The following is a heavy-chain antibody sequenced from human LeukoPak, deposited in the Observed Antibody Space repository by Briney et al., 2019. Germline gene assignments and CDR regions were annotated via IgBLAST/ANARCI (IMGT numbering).Heavy chain of an antibody. V-gene: IGHV1-46*01. CDR3: AREGVAGTGLDY. J-gene: IGHJ4*02. Sequence: ASVKVSCKASGYTFTSYGISWVRQAPGQGLEWMGIINPSGGTSYAQKLQGRITMTRDTSTSTLLMELSSLRSEDTAVYYCAREGVAGTGLDYWGQGTLVTVSS. CDR1: GYTFTSYG. CDR2: INPSGGT. D-gene: IGHD6-13*01.